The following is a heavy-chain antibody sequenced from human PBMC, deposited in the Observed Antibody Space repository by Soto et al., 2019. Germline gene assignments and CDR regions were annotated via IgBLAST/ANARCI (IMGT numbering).Heavy chain of an antibody. CDR3: ARGVEYYDYSGYSTIGVYFDD. D-gene: IGHD2-21*01. V-gene: IGHV1-69*13. CDR1: GGPFHTYG. CDR2: IIPIFGTA. J-gene: IGHJ4*02. Sequence: SVKVSCKPTGGPFHTYGLSWLRRAPGQGLEWVGGIIPIFGTAYNAQTFQGRVTITADESTNTASMELSSLRSEDTAVYHCARGVEYYDYSGYSTIGVYFDDWGQGTQVTVS.